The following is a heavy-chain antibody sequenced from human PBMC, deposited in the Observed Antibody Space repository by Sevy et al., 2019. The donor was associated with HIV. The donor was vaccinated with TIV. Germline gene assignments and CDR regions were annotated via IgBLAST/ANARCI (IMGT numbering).Heavy chain of an antibody. V-gene: IGHV3-48*01. CDR2: ISSSSGTI. Sequence: LSLTCAAPGFTFSAYSMNWVRQAPGKGLEWVSYISSSSGTIYYADSVKGQFTISRDNAKSSLYRQMNGLRAEDTAVYYCARAGGDCYSKNECWFVSWGQGTLVTVSS. CDR1: GFTFSAYS. D-gene: IGHD2-21*01. J-gene: IGHJ5*01. CDR3: ARAGGDCYSKNECWFVS.